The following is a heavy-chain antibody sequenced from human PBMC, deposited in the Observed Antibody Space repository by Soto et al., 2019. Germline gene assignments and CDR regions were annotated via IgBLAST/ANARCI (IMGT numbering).Heavy chain of an antibody. D-gene: IGHD3-9*01. V-gene: IGHV4-59*01. CDR1: GGSISSYY. J-gene: IGHJ6*02. Sequence: SETLSLTCTVSGGSISSYYWSWIRQPPGKGLEWIGYIYYSGSTNYNPTLKSRFTISVDTSKNQFSLKLSSVTAADTAVYYCARDSGYPPGGIYYYYGMDVWGQGTTVTVSS. CDR3: ARDSGYPPGGIYYYYGMDV. CDR2: IYYSGST.